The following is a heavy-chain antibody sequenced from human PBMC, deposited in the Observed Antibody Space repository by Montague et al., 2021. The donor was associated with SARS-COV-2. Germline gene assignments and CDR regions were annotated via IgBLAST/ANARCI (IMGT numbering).Heavy chain of an antibody. CDR3: ARDGGFYGSGGYSL. J-gene: IGHJ4*02. Sequence: SETLSLTCTVSGGSIRSYPWSWIRQPAAKGLDWIGRIFASGGTIYSPSLRSRVSMSVDASKNQFSFILTSVTAADTGGYFCARDGGFYGSGGYSLWGQGTLVTVSS. CDR2: IFASGGT. CDR1: GGSIRSYP. V-gene: IGHV4-4*07. D-gene: IGHD3-10*01.